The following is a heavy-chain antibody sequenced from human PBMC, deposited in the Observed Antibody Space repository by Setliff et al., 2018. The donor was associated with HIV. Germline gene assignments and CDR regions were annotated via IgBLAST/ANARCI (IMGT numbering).Heavy chain of an antibody. J-gene: IGHJ2*01. D-gene: IGHD2-15*01. V-gene: IGHV4-59*12. Sequence: SETLSLTCTVSGGSIGTYYWSWIRQPPGKGLEWIGYIDYSGSTNYNPSLKSRVSISVDTSKNQFSLKLSSVTAEDTAAYYCATKTIGGGCCNWYFDLWGRGSVVTVSS. CDR2: IDYSGST. CDR3: ATKTIGGGCCNWYFDL. CDR1: GGSIGTYY.